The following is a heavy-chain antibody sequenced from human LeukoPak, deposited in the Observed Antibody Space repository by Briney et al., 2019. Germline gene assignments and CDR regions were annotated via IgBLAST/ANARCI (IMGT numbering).Heavy chain of an antibody. CDR1: GDSVSSNSAA. CDR2: TYYRYKWYN. D-gene: IGHD5-18*01. Sequence: SQTLSLTCAISGDSVSSNSAAWNWIRQSPSRGLEWLGRTYYRYKWYNDYAVSVKSRITINPDTSKNQFSLQLNSVTREDTAVYYCARDLESDSLVAFDIWGQGTMVTVSS. V-gene: IGHV6-1*01. J-gene: IGHJ3*02. CDR3: ARDLESDSLVAFDI.